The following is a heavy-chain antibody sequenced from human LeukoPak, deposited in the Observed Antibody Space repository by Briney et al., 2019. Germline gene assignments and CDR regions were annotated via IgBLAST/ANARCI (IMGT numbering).Heavy chain of an antibody. CDR3: SGADLGVVQYYYGIDV. CDR1: GFTFS. D-gene: IGHD3-3*01. CDR2: IIGDGGSR. V-gene: IGHV3-23*01. J-gene: IGHJ6*01. Sequence: GGSLRLSCAASGFTFSMNWVRQAPGKGLEWVSAIIGDGGSRYYADPVKGGFTISSDKPKNTPYLQMQSLRTEDTAVYDFSGADLGVVQYYYGIDVWGQGTTVT.